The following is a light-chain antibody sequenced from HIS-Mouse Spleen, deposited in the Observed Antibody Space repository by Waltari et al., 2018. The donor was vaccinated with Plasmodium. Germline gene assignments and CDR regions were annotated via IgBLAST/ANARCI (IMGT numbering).Light chain of an antibody. CDR2: DAS. CDR1: QDISNY. Sequence: DIQMTQSPSSLSASVGHRVPIPGQASQDISNYLNWYQQKPGKAPKLLIDDASNLETGVPSRGSGSGSGTDFTFTSSRLQPEDIATYYYQQYDNLPLTFGGGTKVEIK. CDR3: QQYDNLPLT. V-gene: IGKV1-33*01. J-gene: IGKJ4*01.